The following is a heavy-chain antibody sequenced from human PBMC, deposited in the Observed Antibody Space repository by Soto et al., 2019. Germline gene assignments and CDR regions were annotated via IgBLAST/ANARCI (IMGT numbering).Heavy chain of an antibody. CDR2: IDYSGST. CDR1: GDSVRSGIYY. D-gene: IGHD3-22*01. V-gene: IGHV4-61*01. CDR3: ARVGYHSSDYLSKWFDP. J-gene: IGHJ5*02. Sequence: SETLSLTCTVSGDSVRSGIYYWSWIRQPPGKRLELIGFIDYSGSTNHNPSLKSRVTISIDTSKNQFSLKLKSVTAADTAVYYCARVGYHSSDYLSKWFDPWGQGTLVTVSS.